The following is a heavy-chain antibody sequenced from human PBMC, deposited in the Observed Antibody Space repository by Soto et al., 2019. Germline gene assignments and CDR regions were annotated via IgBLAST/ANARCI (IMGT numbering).Heavy chain of an antibody. CDR1: GFTLSSYS. J-gene: IGHJ3*02. CDR3: VRDCSGGSCPSGAFDM. D-gene: IGHD2-15*01. CDR2: ITGSSSYI. Sequence: EVQLVESGGGLVKPGGSLSLSCAASGFTLSSYSMNWVRQAPGKGLEWVSLITGSSSYIYYADSMKGRFTVSRDNAKNSLYRQMNTLIAENTAVYYCVRDCSGGSCPSGAFDMWGQGTMVTVSP. V-gene: IGHV3-21*01.